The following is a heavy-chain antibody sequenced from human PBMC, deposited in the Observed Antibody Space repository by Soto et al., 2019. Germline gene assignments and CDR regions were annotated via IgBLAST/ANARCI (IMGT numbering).Heavy chain of an antibody. CDR1: GGSISSGSYY. V-gene: IGHV4-39*01. J-gene: IGHJ4*02. CDR2: IHYSGST. Sequence: QLQLQESGPGLAKPSETLSLTCTVSGGSISSGSYYWDWIRQPPGKGLEWIGSIHYSGSTYYNPSLKSRVTMSVDTSKNQFSLKLSSVTAADTAVYFCARQEVTIVGVVTTEYWGQGTLVTVSS. CDR3: ARQEVTIVGVVTTEY. D-gene: IGHD3-3*01.